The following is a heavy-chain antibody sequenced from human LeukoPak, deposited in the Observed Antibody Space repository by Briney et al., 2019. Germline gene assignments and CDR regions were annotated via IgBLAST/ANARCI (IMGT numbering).Heavy chain of an antibody. Sequence: PSETLSLTCSVSDDSITMYYWTWIRQPPGKGLEWIGYVDHTGSTNFNPSLNGRVSISRDTSKNLFSLRLRSATAPYTACSFFSXXXXXXXXXXSTYYYYFYMDVWGKGTTVTVSS. CDR2: VDHTGST. J-gene: IGHJ6*03. D-gene: IGHD2/OR15-2a*01. V-gene: IGHV4-59*01. CDR3: SXXXXXXXXXXSTYYYYFYMDV. CDR1: DDSITMYY.